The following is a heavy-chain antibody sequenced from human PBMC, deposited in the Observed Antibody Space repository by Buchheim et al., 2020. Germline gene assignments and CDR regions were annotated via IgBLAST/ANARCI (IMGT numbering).Heavy chain of an antibody. CDR3: VRKHNSAHYQFFDH. J-gene: IGHJ4*02. CDR2: INQDGTGK. D-gene: IGHD3-22*01. V-gene: IGHV3-7*01. CDR1: GFSFSTYW. Sequence: EVHLVESGGGLVQPGGSLRLSCAVSGFSFSTYWMSWVRQAPGKGLEWVANINQDGTGKNYMDSVKGRFTVFRDNAKNSLYLPMDSLRDEDTAVYSCVRKHNSAHYQFFDHWGQGTL.